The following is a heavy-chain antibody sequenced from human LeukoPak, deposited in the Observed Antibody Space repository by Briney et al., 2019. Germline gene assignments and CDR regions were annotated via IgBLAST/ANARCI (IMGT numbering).Heavy chain of an antibody. CDR2: IYTSGST. J-gene: IGHJ2*01. V-gene: IGHV4-61*02. Sequence: PSETLSLTCTVSGGSISSGSYYWSWIRQPAGKGLEWIGRIYTSGSTNCNPSLKSRVTISVDTSKNQFSLKLSSVTAADTAVYYCARELTGGAYSRSYWYFDLWGRGTLVTVSS. CDR3: ARELTGGAYSRSYWYFDL. D-gene: IGHD7-27*01. CDR1: GGSISSGSYY.